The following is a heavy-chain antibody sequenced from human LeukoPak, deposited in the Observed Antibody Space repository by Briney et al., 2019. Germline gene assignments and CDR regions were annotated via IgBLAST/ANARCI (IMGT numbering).Heavy chain of an antibody. Sequence: GGSLRLSCAASGFTFSSYAMSWVRQAPGKGLEWVSAISGSGGSTYYANSVKGRFTISRDNSKNTLYLQMNSLRAEDTAVYYCAKVPRGATVTNNWGQGTLVTVSS. CDR3: AKVPRGATVTNN. D-gene: IGHD4-17*01. CDR1: GFTFSSYA. J-gene: IGHJ4*02. V-gene: IGHV3-23*01. CDR2: ISGSGGST.